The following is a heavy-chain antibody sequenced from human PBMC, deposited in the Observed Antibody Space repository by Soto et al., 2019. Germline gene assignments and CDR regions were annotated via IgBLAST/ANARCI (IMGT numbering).Heavy chain of an antibody. CDR2: ISYDGSNK. Sequence: GGSLRLSCAASGFTFSSYAMHWVRQAPGKGLEWVAVISYDGSNKYYADSVKGRFTISRDNSKNTLYLQMNSLRAEDTAVYYCARDANYYFDYWGQGTLVTVSS. CDR1: GFTFSSYA. J-gene: IGHJ4*02. V-gene: IGHV3-30-3*01. CDR3: ARDANYYFDY.